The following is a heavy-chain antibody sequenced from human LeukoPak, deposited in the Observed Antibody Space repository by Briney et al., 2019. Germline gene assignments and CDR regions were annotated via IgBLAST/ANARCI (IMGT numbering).Heavy chain of an antibody. CDR3: ARDERRYCSDSNCYPGDY. CDR1: GFTFSSYA. J-gene: IGHJ4*02. D-gene: IGHD2-15*01. V-gene: IGHV3-21*01. Sequence: GGSLRLSCSASGFTFSSYAMKWVRQAPGKGLEWVSAISRTSAYIYYSDSVRGRFTVSRDNAMNSFLQMYSLRAEDTAVYYCARDERRYCSDSNCYPGDYWGQGTLVTVSS. CDR2: ISRTSAYI.